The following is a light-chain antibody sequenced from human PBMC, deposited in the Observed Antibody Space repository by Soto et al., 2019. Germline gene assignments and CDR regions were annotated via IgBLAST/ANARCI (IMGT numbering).Light chain of an antibody. Sequence: QSALTQPASVSGSPGQSITISCSGTNSDVGDYNLVSWYQQRPGEAPKLVIFDVSNRPSGVSDRFSGSKSGNTASLTISGLQAEDEGDYFCCSYSIDTTLYVFGSGTKVTVL. CDR2: DVS. V-gene: IGLV2-14*01. CDR1: NSDVGDYNL. J-gene: IGLJ1*01. CDR3: CSYSIDTTLYV.